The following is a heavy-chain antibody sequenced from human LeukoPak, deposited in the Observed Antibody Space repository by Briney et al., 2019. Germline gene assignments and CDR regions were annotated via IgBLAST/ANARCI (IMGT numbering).Heavy chain of an antibody. CDR1: GFTFSSYD. J-gene: IGHJ4*02. V-gene: IGHV3-13*01. D-gene: IGHD2-8*01. CDR3: ARGSVLKGFDY. Sequence: GGSLRLSCAASGFTFSSYDMHWVRQAAGKGLEWVSAIGTAGDTYYPGSVKGRFTISRGNAKNSLYLQMNSLRAGDTAVYYCARGSVLKGFDYWGQGTLVTVSS. CDR2: IGTAGDT.